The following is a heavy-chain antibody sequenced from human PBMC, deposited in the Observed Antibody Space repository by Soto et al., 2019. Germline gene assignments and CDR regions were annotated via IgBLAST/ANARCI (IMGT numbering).Heavy chain of an antibody. D-gene: IGHD2-2*01. Sequence: GGSLRLSCAASGFTFSSYGMHWVRQAPGKGLEWVAVISYDGSDKYYADSVKGRFSISRDNSKNTLYLQMNSLRPEDTAVYYCAKVTGYCSSSSCRRDYYYYYGMDVWGQGTTVTVSS. J-gene: IGHJ6*02. CDR2: ISYDGSDK. V-gene: IGHV3-30*18. CDR1: GFTFSSYG. CDR3: AKVTGYCSSSSCRRDYYYYYGMDV.